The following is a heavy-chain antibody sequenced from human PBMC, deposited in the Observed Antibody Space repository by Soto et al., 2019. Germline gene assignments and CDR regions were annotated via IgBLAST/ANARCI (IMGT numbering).Heavy chain of an antibody. CDR1: GGTFSSYT. CDR2: IIPILGIA. V-gene: IGHV1-69*04. Sequence: ASVKVSCKASGGTFSSYTISWVRQAPGQGLEWMGRIIPILGIANYAQKFQGRVTITADKSTGTAYMELSSLRSEDTAVYYCAREIRGDYDILTGYYTVGSFDYWGQGTLVTVSS. D-gene: IGHD3-9*01. J-gene: IGHJ4*02. CDR3: AREIRGDYDILTGYYTVGSFDY.